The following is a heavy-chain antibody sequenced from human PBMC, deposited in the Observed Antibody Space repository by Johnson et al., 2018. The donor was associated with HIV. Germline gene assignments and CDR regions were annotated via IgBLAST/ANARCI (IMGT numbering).Heavy chain of an antibody. J-gene: IGHJ3*02. CDR1: GFTFSTYG. CDR3: AKGYYDSSFGLDM. D-gene: IGHD3-3*01. CDR2: LSYDGNNK. Sequence: QVQLVESGGGVVQPGRSLRLSCIASGFTFSTYGMHWVRQAPGKGLQWVALLSYDGNNKYYSDPVQGRFTISRDNSKNTLYLHMNNLTAEDTAVYHCAKGYYDSSFGLDMWGQETMVIVSS. V-gene: IGHV3-30*18.